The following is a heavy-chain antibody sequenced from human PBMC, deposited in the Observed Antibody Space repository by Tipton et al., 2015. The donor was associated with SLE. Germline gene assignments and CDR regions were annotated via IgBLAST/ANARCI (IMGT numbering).Heavy chain of an antibody. CDR1: GSSISSYY. CDR2: IYYSGST. Sequence: TLSLTCTVSGSSISSYYWSWIRQPPGKELEWIGDIYYSGSTNYNPSLKSRVTMSVDTSKNQFSLKLSSVTAADTAVYYCARGVRAFDIWGQGTMVTVSS. J-gene: IGHJ3*02. V-gene: IGHV4-59*01. D-gene: IGHD2-21*01. CDR3: ARGVRAFDI.